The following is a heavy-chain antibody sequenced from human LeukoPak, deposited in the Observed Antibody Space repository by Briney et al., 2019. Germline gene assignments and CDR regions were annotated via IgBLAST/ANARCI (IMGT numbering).Heavy chain of an antibody. CDR2: ISYSGST. J-gene: IGHJ4*02. V-gene: IGHV4-59*01. CDR3: ARAGSYRLTTTL. Sequence: PSETLSLTCTVSGGSISPYYWIWLRQPPGKGLEWIGYISYSGSTSFNPSLKSRVTISIHTSTNQLSLALSSVTAADTAVYYCARAGSYRLTTTLWGQGTLVAVSS. CDR1: GGSISPYY. D-gene: IGHD4-17*01.